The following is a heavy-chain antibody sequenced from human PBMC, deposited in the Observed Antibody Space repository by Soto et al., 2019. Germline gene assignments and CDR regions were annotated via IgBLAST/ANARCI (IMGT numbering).Heavy chain of an antibody. D-gene: IGHD3-10*01. V-gene: IGHV3-30*18. CDR1: GFTFSSYG. CDR3: AKDHSWDGSGSPDFDY. J-gene: IGHJ4*02. Sequence: QVQLVESGGGVVQPGRSLRLSCAASGFTFSSYGMHWVRQAPGKGLEGVAVISYDGSNKYYVDSVKGRFTISRDNSKNTLYLQMNSLRAEDTAVYYCAKDHSWDGSGSPDFDYWGQGTLVTVSS. CDR2: ISYDGSNK.